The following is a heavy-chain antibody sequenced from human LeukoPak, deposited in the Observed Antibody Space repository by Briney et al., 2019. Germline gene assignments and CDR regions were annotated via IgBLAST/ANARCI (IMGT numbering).Heavy chain of an antibody. J-gene: IGHJ6*04. Sequence: PGGSLRLSCAASGFTFSNAWMSWVRQAPGKGLEWVSYISSSGSTIYYADSVKGRFTISRDSAKNSLYLQMNSLRAEDTAVYYCAELGITMIGGVWGKGTTVTISS. CDR1: GFTFSNAW. V-gene: IGHV3-11*04. CDR2: ISSSGSTI. CDR3: AELGITMIGGV. D-gene: IGHD3-10*02.